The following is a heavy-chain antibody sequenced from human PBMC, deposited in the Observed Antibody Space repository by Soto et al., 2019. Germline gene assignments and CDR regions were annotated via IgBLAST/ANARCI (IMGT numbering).Heavy chain of an antibody. Sequence: GASVKVSCKASGGTFSSYAISWVRQAPGQGLEWMGGIIPIFGTANYAQKFQGRVTITADKSTSTAYMELSSLRSEDTAVYYCARVITYGDYESGDYWGQGTLVTVSS. CDR1: GGTFSSYA. J-gene: IGHJ4*02. CDR2: IIPIFGTA. V-gene: IGHV1-69*06. CDR3: ARVITYGDYESGDY. D-gene: IGHD4-17*01.